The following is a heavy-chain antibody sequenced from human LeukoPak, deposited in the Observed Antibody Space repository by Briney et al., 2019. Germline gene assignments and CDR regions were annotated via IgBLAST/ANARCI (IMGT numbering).Heavy chain of an antibody. J-gene: IGHJ4*02. CDR2: INPNSGGT. Sequence: ASVKVSCKASVYTFTGYYMHWVRQAPGQGLEWVGWINPNSGGTNYAQKFQGRVTMTRDTSISTAYMELSRLRSDDTAVYYCARGGTVTTPYFDYWGQGTLVTVSS. CDR1: VYTFTGYY. D-gene: IGHD4-17*01. V-gene: IGHV1-2*02. CDR3: ARGGTVTTPYFDY.